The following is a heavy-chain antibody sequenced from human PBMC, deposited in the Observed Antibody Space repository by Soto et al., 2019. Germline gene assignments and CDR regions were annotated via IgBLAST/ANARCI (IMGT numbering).Heavy chain of an antibody. V-gene: IGHV2-70*04. CDR2: IDWDDDK. CDR3: ARIPGWLQGFDS. J-gene: IGHJ4*02. D-gene: IGHD6-19*01. Sequence: SGPTLVNPTQTLTLTYTFSGFSLSTTGMRVSWIRQPPGKALEWLARIDWDDDKFYTTSLKTRLTISKDTSKNQVVLTMTNMDPVDTATYFCARIPGWLQGFDSWGQGTLVTVSS. CDR1: GFSLSTTGMR.